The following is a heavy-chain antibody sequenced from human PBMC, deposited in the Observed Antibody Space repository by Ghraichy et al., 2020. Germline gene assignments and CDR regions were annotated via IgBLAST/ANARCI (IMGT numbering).Heavy chain of an antibody. Sequence: SQTISLTCTVSGDSISSYYWNWIRQTPGRGLEWIANIRPGGSTNYNPSLKSRVTLSVDTSLNHFSLMLKSVTAADTAVYYCARRGDYARAFLDYWGQGLLVSVSS. D-gene: IGHD4-17*01. CDR2: IRPGGST. V-gene: IGHV4-4*09. CDR3: ARRGDYARAFLDY. J-gene: IGHJ4*02. CDR1: GDSISSYY.